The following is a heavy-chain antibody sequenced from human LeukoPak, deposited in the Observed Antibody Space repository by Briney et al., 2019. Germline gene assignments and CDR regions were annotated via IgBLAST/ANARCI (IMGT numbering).Heavy chain of an antibody. CDR1: GFTFSSYS. CDR2: ISSSSSYI. Sequence: GGSLRLSFAASGFTFSSYSMNWVRQAPGKGLEWVSSISSSSSYIYYADSVKGRFTISRDNAKNSLYLQMNSLRAEDTAVYYCARDRGYSYGYLNNWFKPWGQGTLVTVSS. D-gene: IGHD5-18*01. V-gene: IGHV3-21*01. J-gene: IGHJ5*02. CDR3: ARDRGYSYGYLNNWFKP.